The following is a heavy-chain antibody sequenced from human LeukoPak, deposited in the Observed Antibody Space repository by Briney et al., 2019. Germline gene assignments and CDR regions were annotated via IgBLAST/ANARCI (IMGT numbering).Heavy chain of an antibody. CDR3: ARDRGGWLDINDAFDI. D-gene: IGHD5-12*01. J-gene: IGHJ3*02. CDR1: GFTFSSYW. CDR2: INSDGSST. Sequence: PGGFLRLSCAASGFTFSSYWMHWVRQAPGKGLVWVSRINSDGSSTSYADSVKGRFTISRDNAKNTLYLQMNSLRAEDTAVYYCARDRGGWLDINDAFDIWGQGTMVTVSS. V-gene: IGHV3-74*01.